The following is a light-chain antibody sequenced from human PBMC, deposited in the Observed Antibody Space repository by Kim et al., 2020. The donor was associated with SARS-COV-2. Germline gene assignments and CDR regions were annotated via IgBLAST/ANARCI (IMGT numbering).Light chain of an antibody. Sequence: QSALTQPASVSGSPGQSITISCTGTSSDVGDYKYVSWYQQHPGKAPKLMIYDVSQRPSGVSDRFSGSKSGNTASLTVSGLQAEDEADYYCSSYTSDTTCVLFGGGTQLTVL. CDR3: SSYTSDTTCVL. J-gene: IGLJ2*01. CDR2: DVS. CDR1: SSDVGDYKY. V-gene: IGLV2-14*01.